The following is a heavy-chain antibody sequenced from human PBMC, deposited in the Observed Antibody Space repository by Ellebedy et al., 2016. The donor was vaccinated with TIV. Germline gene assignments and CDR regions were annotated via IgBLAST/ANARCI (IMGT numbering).Heavy chain of an antibody. CDR3: ARSFPNPYYYYALDV. V-gene: IGHV3-33*01. CDR1: GFTFSSYG. D-gene: IGHD2/OR15-2a*01. Sequence: GESLKISCAASGFTFSSYGMHWARQAPGKGLEWAALIWYDGSKRYYADSVKGRFTISRDNPKNTLYLQMNSLGAEDTAVYYCARSFPNPYYYYALDVWGQGTTVTVSS. J-gene: IGHJ6*02. CDR2: IWYDGSKR.